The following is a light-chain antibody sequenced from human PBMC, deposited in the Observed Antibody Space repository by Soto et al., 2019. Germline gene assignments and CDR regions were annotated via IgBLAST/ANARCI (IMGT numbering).Light chain of an antibody. CDR2: GVS. CDR1: QSVSSDY. CDR3: QQYGNSPWT. Sequence: EIVLAQSPGTLSLSPGERATLSCRASQSVSSDYLAWYQQKPGQPPRLLIYGVSSRATGIPDRFSGSGSGPDFTLTISRLEPEDFAVYYCQQYGNSPWTFGQGTKVDIK. V-gene: IGKV3-20*01. J-gene: IGKJ1*01.